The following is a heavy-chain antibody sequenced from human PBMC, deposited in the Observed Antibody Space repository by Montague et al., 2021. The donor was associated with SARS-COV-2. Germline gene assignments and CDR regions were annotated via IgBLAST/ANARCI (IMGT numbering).Heavy chain of an antibody. CDR2: ISGSGSNT. Sequence: SLRLSCAASGFTFSSYAMSWVRQAPGEGPEWVSGISGSGSNTYYADAVRGRFTISRDNSKNTLDLQMNSLSAEDTALYYCAKDRSQWLRTNGMDVWGQGTTVTVSS. CDR1: GFTFSSYA. V-gene: IGHV3-23*01. D-gene: IGHD5-12*01. CDR3: AKDRSQWLRTNGMDV. J-gene: IGHJ6*02.